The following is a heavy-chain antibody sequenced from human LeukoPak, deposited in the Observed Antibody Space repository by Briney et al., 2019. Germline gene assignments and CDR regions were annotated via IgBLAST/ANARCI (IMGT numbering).Heavy chain of an antibody. V-gene: IGHV3-53*05. CDR2: IYSGGGT. CDR3: AKDPGKFWSGHDY. D-gene: IGHD3-3*01. CDR1: GFTVSNNY. J-gene: IGHJ4*02. Sequence: GGSLRLSCAASGFTVSNNYMNWVRQAPGKGLEWVSVIYSGGGTYYADSVKGRFTISRDNSKNTLYLQMNSLRGEDTAVYYCAKDPGKFWSGHDYWGQGTLVTVSS.